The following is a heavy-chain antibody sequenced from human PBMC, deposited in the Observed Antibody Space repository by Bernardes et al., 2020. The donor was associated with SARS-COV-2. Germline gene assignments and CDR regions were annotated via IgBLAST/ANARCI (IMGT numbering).Heavy chain of an antibody. CDR1: GNSFSSYW. CDR2: IHPADSET. V-gene: IGHV5-51*01. J-gene: IGHJ6*02. Sequence: GESLKISCKGSGNSFSSYWIGWVRQVPGKGLEWTGIIHPADSETKYSPSFQGQVTISADRSTSTAYLQWRSLKASDTGTYYCARLGLGSGYPYYYAMDVWGQGTTVTVSS. CDR3: ARLGLGSGYPYYYAMDV. D-gene: IGHD3-10*02.